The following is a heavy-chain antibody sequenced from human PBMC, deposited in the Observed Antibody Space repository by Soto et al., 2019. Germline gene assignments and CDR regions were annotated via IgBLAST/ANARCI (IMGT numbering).Heavy chain of an antibody. J-gene: IGHJ1*01. D-gene: IGHD6-19*01. CDR3: AKGVPGIAVAGTGYFQH. V-gene: IGHV3-23*01. Sequence: PGGSLRLSCAASGFTFSSYAMSWVRQAPGKGLEWVSAISGSGDSTYYADSVKGRFTISRGNSKKTLYLQMNSLRAEDTAVYYCAKGVPGIAVAGTGYFQHWGQGTLVTVSS. CDR1: GFTFSSYA. CDR2: ISGSGDST.